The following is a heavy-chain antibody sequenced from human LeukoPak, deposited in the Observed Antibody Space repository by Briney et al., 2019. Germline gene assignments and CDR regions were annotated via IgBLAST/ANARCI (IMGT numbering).Heavy chain of an antibody. J-gene: IGHJ3*02. V-gene: IGHV3-21*01. CDR1: GFTFSSYS. CDR3: ARGAATDAFDI. Sequence: KTGGSLRLSCAASGFTFSSYSMNWVRQAPGKGLEWVSSISSSSSYIYYADSVKGRFTISRDNAKNSLYLQMNSLRAEDTAVYYCARGAATDAFDIWGQGTMVTVSS. D-gene: IGHD2-15*01. CDR2: ISSSSSYI.